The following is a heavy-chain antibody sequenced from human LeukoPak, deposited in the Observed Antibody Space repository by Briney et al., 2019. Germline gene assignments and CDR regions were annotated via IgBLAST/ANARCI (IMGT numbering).Heavy chain of an antibody. D-gene: IGHD3-16*01. CDR1: GFTFSSYW. CDR2: IKLDGTEK. Sequence: GGSLTLSCAASGFTFSSYWMHWVRQAPGKGLEWVANIKLDGTEKYYVDSVKGRFTISRDNAKNSLYLQMNSLRAEDTAVYYCASDRFYFGVWGQGTLVTVSS. CDR3: ASDRFYFGV. V-gene: IGHV3-7*03. J-gene: IGHJ4*02.